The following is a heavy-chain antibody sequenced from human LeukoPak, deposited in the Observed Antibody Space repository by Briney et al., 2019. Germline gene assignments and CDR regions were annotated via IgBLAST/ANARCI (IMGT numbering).Heavy chain of an antibody. D-gene: IGHD2/OR15-2a*01. Sequence: SETLSLTCIASGGSVSSGSYYWSWIRQPPGKGLEWIGYIYYSGSTNYNPSLKSRVTISVDTSKNQFSLKLSSVTAADTAVFYCARDSMIRDFYYGMDVWGQGTTVTVSS. CDR3: ARDSMIRDFYYGMDV. CDR1: GGSVSSGSYY. J-gene: IGHJ6*02. V-gene: IGHV4-61*01. CDR2: IYYSGST.